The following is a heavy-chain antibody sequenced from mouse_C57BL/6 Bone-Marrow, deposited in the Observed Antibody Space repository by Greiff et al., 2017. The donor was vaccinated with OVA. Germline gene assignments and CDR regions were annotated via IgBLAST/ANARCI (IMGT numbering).Heavy chain of an antibody. J-gene: IGHJ3*01. D-gene: IGHD1-1*01. Sequence: QVQLEESGAELVKPGASVKLSCKASGYTFTSYWMHWVKQRPGQGLEWIGYINPSDGYTKYNQKFKDKATLTADKSSSTAYMQLSSLTYDDSAVFYCASSYYDGSYWGQGTLVTVSA. CDR1: GYTFTSYW. CDR3: ASSYYDGSY. V-gene: IGHV1-7*01. CDR2: INPSDGYT.